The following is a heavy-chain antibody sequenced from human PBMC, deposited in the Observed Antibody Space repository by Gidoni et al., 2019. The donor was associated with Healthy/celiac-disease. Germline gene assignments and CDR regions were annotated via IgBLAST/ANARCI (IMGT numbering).Heavy chain of an antibody. CDR3: ARGRIYCSGGSCYSNNWFDP. Sequence: QVQLQESGPGLVKPSQTLSLTCTVSGGSISSGSYYWSWIRQPAGKGLEWIGRIYTSGSTNYNPSLKSRVTMSVDTSKNQFSLKLSSVTAADTAVYYCARGRIYCSGGSCYSNNWFDPWGQGTLVTVSS. CDR2: IYTSGST. CDR1: GGSISSGSYY. D-gene: IGHD2-15*01. J-gene: IGHJ5*02. V-gene: IGHV4-61*02.